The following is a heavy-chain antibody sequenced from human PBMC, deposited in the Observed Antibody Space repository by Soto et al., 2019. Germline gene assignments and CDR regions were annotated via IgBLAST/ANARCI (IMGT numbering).Heavy chain of an antibody. J-gene: IGHJ4*02. CDR2: ISGSGTTT. V-gene: IGHV3-11*01. CDR1: GFSFSAQY. CDR3: ASDSYYYASDY. D-gene: IGHD3-10*01. Sequence: GGSLRLSWAASGFSFSAQYMTWIRQAPGKGLEWVSYISGSGTTTHYTDSVKGRFTVSRDNAKNSVYLQMNSLRAEDTAVYYCASDSYYYASDYWGQGTLVTVSS.